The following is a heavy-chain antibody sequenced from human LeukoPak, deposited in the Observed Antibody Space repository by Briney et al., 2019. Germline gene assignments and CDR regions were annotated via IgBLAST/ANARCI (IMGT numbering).Heavy chain of an antibody. Sequence: GGSLRLSCAASGFTFSNAWMSWVRQAPGQGLEWVSYISSTSGTIYYADSVKGRFTISRDNAKTSLYLQMDSLRDEDTAVYYCARDLWGTSGYRFDYWGQGTLVTVSS. D-gene: IGHD3-22*01. CDR1: GFTFSNAW. CDR2: ISSTSGTI. CDR3: ARDLWGTSGYRFDY. J-gene: IGHJ4*02. V-gene: IGHV3-48*02.